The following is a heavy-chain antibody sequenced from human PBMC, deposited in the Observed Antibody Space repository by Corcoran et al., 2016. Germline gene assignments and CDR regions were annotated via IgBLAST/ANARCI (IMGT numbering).Heavy chain of an antibody. CDR2: ISYDGSNK. J-gene: IGHJ4*02. Sequence: QVQLVESGGGVVQPGRSLRLSCAASGFTFSNYGMYWVRQAPGKGLEWVAVISYDGSNKYYGDSVKGRFTISRDNSRNTLFLQMTSLRVEDTAVYYCAKDWGQGFWRGYSAPDYWGQGTLVTVSS. CDR1: GFTFSNYG. CDR3: AKDWGQGFWRGYSAPDY. D-gene: IGHD3-3*01. V-gene: IGHV3-30*18.